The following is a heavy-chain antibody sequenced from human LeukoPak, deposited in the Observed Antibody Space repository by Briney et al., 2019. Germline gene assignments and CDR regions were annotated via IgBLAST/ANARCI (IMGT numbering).Heavy chain of an antibody. CDR1: GFTFDDYA. V-gene: IGHV3-9*01. CDR2: ISWNSGSI. J-gene: IGHJ4*02. D-gene: IGHD3-10*01. Sequence: HPGGSLRLSCAASGFTFDDYAMHRVRQAPGKGLEWVSGISWNSGSIGYADSVKGRFTISRDNAKNSLYLQMNSLRAEDTALYYCAKGGYYYCSGSYPDYWGQGTLVTVSS. CDR3: AKGGYYYCSGSYPDY.